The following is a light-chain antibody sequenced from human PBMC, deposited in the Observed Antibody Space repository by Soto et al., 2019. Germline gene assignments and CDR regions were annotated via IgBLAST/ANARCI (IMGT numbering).Light chain of an antibody. CDR2: EVS. V-gene: IGLV2-14*01. J-gene: IGLJ1*01. Sequence: QSVLTQPASVSGSPGQPIAISCTGTRSDVGAYNYVSWYQQHPGKAPKLMIYEVSRRPSGVSNRFSGSKSGDTASLTISGLQAEDEADYYCYSYRGYYTRVFGTGTKVTVL. CDR3: YSYRGYYTRV. CDR1: RSDVGAYNY.